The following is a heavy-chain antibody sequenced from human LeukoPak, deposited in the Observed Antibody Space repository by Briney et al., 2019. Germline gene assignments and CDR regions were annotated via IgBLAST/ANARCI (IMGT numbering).Heavy chain of an antibody. CDR2: INSDGTTT. V-gene: IGHV3-74*01. CDR3: AKDKSPYIVGATSGFDS. D-gene: IGHD1-26*01. CDR1: AFNFTAYW. J-gene: IGHJ4*02. Sequence: GGSLRLSCGSTAFNFTAYWMHWVRQDPRQGLLWVARINSDGTTTNYADSVKGRFTISRDNAKNSLFLQMNTLGAEDTAFYYCAKDKSPYIVGATSGFDSWGQGTLVTVSS.